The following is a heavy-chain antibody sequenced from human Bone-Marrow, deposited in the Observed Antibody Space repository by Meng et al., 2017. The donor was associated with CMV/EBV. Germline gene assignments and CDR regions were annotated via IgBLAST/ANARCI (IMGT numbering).Heavy chain of an antibody. Sequence: SGGTFSSYAISWVRQAPGQGLEWMGRIIPILGITNYAQKFQGRVTITADKSTSTAYMELSSLRSEDTAVYYCARGVDYYDSSGYFYDWGQGTLVTVSS. CDR2: IIPILGIT. D-gene: IGHD3-22*01. CDR1: GGTFSSYA. V-gene: IGHV1-69*04. CDR3: ARGVDYYDSSGYFYD. J-gene: IGHJ4*02.